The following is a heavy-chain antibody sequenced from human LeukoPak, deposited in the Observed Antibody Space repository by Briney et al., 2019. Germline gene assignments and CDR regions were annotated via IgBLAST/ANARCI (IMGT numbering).Heavy chain of an antibody. CDR3: AKDRLFGSGLNGPHYYYGMDV. Sequence: GGSLRLSCAASDFSFSNYGMHWVRQAPGKGLEWVAVILYNGNNKHYAESVKGRFTISRDNSNNMLYLQMNSLRPEDTAVYYCAKDRLFGSGLNGPHYYYGMDVWGQGTTVTVSS. CDR2: ILYNGNNK. V-gene: IGHV3-30*18. J-gene: IGHJ6*02. D-gene: IGHD1-26*01. CDR1: DFSFSNYG.